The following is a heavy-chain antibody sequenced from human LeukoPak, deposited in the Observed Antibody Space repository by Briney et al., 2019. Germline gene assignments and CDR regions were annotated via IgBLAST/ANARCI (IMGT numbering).Heavy chain of an antibody. CDR2: IYTSGST. CDR3: ARRFPDYYDSSGYFDY. J-gene: IGHJ4*02. CDR1: GGSISSYY. D-gene: IGHD3-22*01. V-gene: IGHV4-4*07. Sequence: SETLSLTCTVSGGSISSYYWSWIRQPAGKGLEWIGRIYTSGSTNYNPSLKSRVTMSVDTSKNQFSLKLSSVTAADTAVYYCARRFPDYYDSSGYFDYWGQGTLVTVSS.